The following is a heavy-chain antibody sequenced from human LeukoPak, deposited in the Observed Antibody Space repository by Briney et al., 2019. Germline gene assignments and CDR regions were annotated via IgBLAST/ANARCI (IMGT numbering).Heavy chain of an antibody. J-gene: IGHJ4*02. V-gene: IGHV4-4*07. D-gene: IGHD6-13*01. Sequence: SETLSLTCTVSGGSISTYYWSWIRQPAGKGLEWIGRIYSTGSTNYSPSLKSRVTMSVDKSKNQFSLNLSSVTAADTAVYYCARGIADPYSFDSWGQGTLVTVSS. CDR1: GGSISTYY. CDR2: IYSTGST. CDR3: ARGIADPYSFDS.